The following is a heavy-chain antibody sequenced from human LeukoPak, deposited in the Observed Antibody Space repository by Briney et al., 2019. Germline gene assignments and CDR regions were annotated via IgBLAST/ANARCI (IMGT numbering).Heavy chain of an antibody. D-gene: IGHD5-18*01. Sequence: SSETLSLTCAVSGGSISSSNWWSWVRQPPGKGLEWIGEIYHSGSTNYNPSLKSRVTISVDKSKNQFSLKLSSVTAADTAVYYCARVDTAMVTWGFDYWGQGTLVTVSS. V-gene: IGHV4-4*02. J-gene: IGHJ4*02. CDR1: GGSISSSNW. CDR3: ARVDTAMVTWGFDY. CDR2: IYHSGST.